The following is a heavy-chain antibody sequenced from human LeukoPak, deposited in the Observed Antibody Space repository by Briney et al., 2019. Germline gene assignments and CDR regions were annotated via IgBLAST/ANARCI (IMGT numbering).Heavy chain of an antibody. CDR2: IILIFGTA. V-gene: IGHV1-69*05. D-gene: IGHD6-19*01. CDR3: TRDRSSGWYGGGYDY. Sequence: SSVKVSCKASGGTFSSYAISWVRQAPGQALEWMGRIILIFGTANYAQKFQGRVTITTDESTSTAYMELSSLRSEDTAVYYCTRDRSSGWYGGGYDYWGQGTLVTVSS. CDR1: GGTFSSYA. J-gene: IGHJ4*02.